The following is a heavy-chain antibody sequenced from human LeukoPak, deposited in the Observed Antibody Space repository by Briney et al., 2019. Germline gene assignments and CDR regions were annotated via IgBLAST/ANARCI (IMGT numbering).Heavy chain of an antibody. V-gene: IGHV1-2*02. D-gene: IGHD6-13*01. CDR1: SCTVTGYY. J-gene: IGHJ6*02. Sequence: SETLSFHLPSCTVTGYYLHRVRHAPAPGLEWFASINPNSGGTNSAQKFQGRVTMTRDTSISTAYMELSRLRSDDTAVYYCASSSWYEAYYYYGMDVWGQGTTVTVSS. CDR3: ASSSWYEAYYYYGMDV. CDR2: INPNSGGT.